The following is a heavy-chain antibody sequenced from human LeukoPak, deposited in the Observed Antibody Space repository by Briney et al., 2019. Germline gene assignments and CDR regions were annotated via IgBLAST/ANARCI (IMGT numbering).Heavy chain of an antibody. CDR1: GFTFDDCA. D-gene: IGHD6-6*01. CDR2: ISWNSGSI. Sequence: GGSLRLSCAASGFTFDDCAMHWVRQAPGKGLEWVSGISWNSGSIGYADSVKGRFTISRDNAKNSLYLQMNSLRAEDTAVYYCAREGLVGAARTLYYYYYMDVWGKGTTVTVSS. V-gene: IGHV3-9*01. CDR3: AREGLVGAARTLYYYYYMDV. J-gene: IGHJ6*03.